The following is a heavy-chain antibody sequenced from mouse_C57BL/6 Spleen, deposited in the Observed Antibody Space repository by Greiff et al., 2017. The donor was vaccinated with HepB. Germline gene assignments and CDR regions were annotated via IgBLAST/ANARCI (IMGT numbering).Heavy chain of an antibody. J-gene: IGHJ1*03. D-gene: IGHD2-1*01. Sequence: VQLQQSGPELVKPGASVKISCKASGYSFTDYNMNWVKQSNGKSLEWIGVINPNYGTTSYNQKFKGKATLTVDQSSSTAYMQLNSLKSEDSAVYYCAIGVYYGNLYWYFDVWGTGTTVTVSS. CDR2: INPNYGTT. CDR1: GYSFTDYN. V-gene: IGHV1-39*01. CDR3: AIGVYYGNLYWYFDV.